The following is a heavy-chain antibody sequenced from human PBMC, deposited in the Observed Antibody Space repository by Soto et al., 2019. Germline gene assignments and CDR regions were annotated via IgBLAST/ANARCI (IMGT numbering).Heavy chain of an antibody. CDR3: ARHGNTVTTGYYYGMEV. J-gene: IGHJ6*02. V-gene: IGHV4-39*01. Sequence: PSETLSLTCTVSGASISSSNYYWGWIRQPPGRGLEWIGTMYYSGRTYYNPSLKSRVATSVDTSKNQFSLKLSAVTATDTAVYYCARHGNTVTTGYYYGMEVWGQGTTVTVSS. CDR2: MYYSGRT. D-gene: IGHD4-17*01. CDR1: GASISSSNYY.